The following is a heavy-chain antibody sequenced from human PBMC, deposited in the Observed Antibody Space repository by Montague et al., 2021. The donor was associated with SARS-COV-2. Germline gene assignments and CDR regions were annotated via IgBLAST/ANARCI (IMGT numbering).Heavy chain of an antibody. V-gene: IGHV6-1*01. J-gene: IGHJ4*02. D-gene: IGHD3-10*01. CDR3: ARHSYRTFDF. CDR1: GDSVSTYGVA. CDR2: TIYTGSAWNN. Sequence: CAISGDSVSTYGVAWDWIRQSPSRGLEWLGMTIYTGSAWNNEYAESVKGRITINPDTPKNQFSLHLTSVTPEDTAVYYCARHSYRTFDFWGQGTPVTVSS.